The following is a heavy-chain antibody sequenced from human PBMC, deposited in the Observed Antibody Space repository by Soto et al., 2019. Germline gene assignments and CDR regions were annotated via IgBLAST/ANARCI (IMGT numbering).Heavy chain of an antibody. V-gene: IGHV4-31*03. D-gene: IGHD3-22*01. J-gene: IGHJ4*02. CDR3: AREGYDRGVADY. CDR1: GGSISSGGYY. Sequence: SETLSLTCTVSGGSISSGGYYWSCMRQHPGKGLEWIGYIYYSGSTYYNPSLKSRVTISVDTSKNQFSLKLSSVTAADTAVYYCAREGYDRGVADYWGQGTLVTVSS. CDR2: IYYSGST.